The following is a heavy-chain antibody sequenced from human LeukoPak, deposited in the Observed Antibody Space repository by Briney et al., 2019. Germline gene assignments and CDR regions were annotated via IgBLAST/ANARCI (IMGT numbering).Heavy chain of an antibody. CDR1: GFTFSNYW. V-gene: IGHV3-7*01. CDR2: IKQDGSEK. J-gene: IGHJ3*02. Sequence: GGSLRLSCAASGFTFSNYWMSWVRQAPGKGLEWVANIKQDGSEKYYVDSVKGRFTISRDNAKNSLYLQMNSLRAEDTAVYYCARYYYDSSGYYYPPDAFDIWGQGTMVTVSS. D-gene: IGHD3-22*01. CDR3: ARYYYDSSGYYYPPDAFDI.